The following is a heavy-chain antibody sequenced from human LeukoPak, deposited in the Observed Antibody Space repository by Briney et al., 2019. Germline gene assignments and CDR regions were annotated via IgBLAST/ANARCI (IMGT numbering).Heavy chain of an antibody. J-gene: IGHJ4*02. CDR1: GFTFSDYY. CDR3: ARGPHTDYYDSSLDY. V-gene: IGHV3-74*01. D-gene: IGHD3-22*01. Sequence: GGSLRLSCAASGFTFSDYYMSWVRQAPGKGLVWVSRINSDGSSTSYADSVKGRFTISRDNAKNTLYLQMNSLRAEDTAVYYCARGPHTDYYDSSLDYWGQGTLVTVSS. CDR2: INSDGSST.